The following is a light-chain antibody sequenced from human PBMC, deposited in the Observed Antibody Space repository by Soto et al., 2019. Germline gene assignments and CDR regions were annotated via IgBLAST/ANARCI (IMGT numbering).Light chain of an antibody. CDR3: QQYDSSPFT. J-gene: IGKJ3*01. V-gene: IGKV3-20*01. CDR2: GAS. CDR1: QSVSSSY. Sequence: ESVLTQSPGTLSMSPGERATLSCRASQSVSSSYSAWYQQKPGQAPRLLIYGASSRATGIPDRFSGSGSGTDFTFSISSLEPEDFAVYDGQQYDSSPFTFGRGTKVDSK.